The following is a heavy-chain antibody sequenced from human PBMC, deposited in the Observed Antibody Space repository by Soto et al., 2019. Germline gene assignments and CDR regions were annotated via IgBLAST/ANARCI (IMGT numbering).Heavy chain of an antibody. Sequence: GGSLRLSCAASGFTFSSYAMHWVRQAPGKGLEWVAVISYDGSNKYYADSVKGRFTISRDNSKNTLYLQMNSLRAVDTAVYYCARDTRKRMDIIGYYGMDVWGQGTTVTVSS. CDR1: GFTFSSYA. V-gene: IGHV3-30-3*01. CDR2: ISYDGSNK. CDR3: ARDTRKRMDIIGYYGMDV. J-gene: IGHJ6*02. D-gene: IGHD2-15*01.